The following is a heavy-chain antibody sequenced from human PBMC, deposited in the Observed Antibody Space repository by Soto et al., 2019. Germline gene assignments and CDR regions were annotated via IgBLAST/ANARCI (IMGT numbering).Heavy chain of an antibody. J-gene: IGHJ6*02. CDR3: ARLRSGYSYGRPYSYGMDV. V-gene: IGHV6-1*01. D-gene: IGHD5-18*01. CDR2: TYYRSKWYN. CDR1: GDSVSSNSAA. Sequence: SQTRSLTWAISGDSVSSNSAAWNWIRQSPSRGLELLGRTYYRSKWYNDYAVSVKSRITVNPDTSKNQFSLQLNSVTPEDTAVYYCARLRSGYSYGRPYSYGMDVWGQGTTVTVSS.